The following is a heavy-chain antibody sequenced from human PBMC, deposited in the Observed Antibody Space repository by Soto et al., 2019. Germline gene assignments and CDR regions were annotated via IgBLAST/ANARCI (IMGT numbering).Heavy chain of an antibody. V-gene: IGHV3-7*03. CDR3: VGGARWELEV. D-gene: IGHD1-26*01. CDR1: GFTFDNYW. CDR2: IKRDGSQT. J-gene: IGHJ4*02. Sequence: EVQLVESGGGLVQPGGSLRLSCAASGFTFDNYWMNWVRQAPGMAPEWLAIIKRDGSQTHYVDSVKGRFTISRDNATSSVFLQMNSLRGDDTAVYYCVGGARWELEVWGQGTLVAVSS.